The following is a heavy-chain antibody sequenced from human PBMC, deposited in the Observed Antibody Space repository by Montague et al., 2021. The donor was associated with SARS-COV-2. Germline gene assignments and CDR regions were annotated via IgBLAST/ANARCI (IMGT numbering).Heavy chain of an antibody. D-gene: IGHD4-17*01. V-gene: IGHV3-21*01. CDR1: GFTFSRYS. J-gene: IGHJ4*02. Sequence: SLRPSCAASGFTFSRYSMNWVRQAPGKGLEWVSAISSSSTYILHADSVKGRFTISRDNAKNSLYLQMNSLRAEDTAVYYCARAAHDYGDYDYWGQGTLVTVSS. CDR3: ARAAHDYGDYDY. CDR2: ISSSSTYI.